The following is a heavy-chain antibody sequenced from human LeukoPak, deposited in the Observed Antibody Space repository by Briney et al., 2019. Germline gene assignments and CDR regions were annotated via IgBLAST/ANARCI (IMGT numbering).Heavy chain of an antibody. CDR3: ATPLRGFYYDSSGTLDY. V-gene: IGHV1-24*01. CDR1: GYTLTELS. Sequence: ASVKVSCKVSGYTLTELSMHWVRQAPGKGLEWMGGFDPEDGETIYAQKFQGRVTMTEDTSTDTAYMELSSLRSEDTAVYYCATPLRGFYYDSSGTLDYWGQGTLVTVSS. J-gene: IGHJ4*02. D-gene: IGHD3-22*01. CDR2: FDPEDGET.